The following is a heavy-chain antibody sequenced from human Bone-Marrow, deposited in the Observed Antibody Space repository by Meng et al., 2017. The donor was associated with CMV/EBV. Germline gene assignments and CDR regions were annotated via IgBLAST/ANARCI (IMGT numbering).Heavy chain of an antibody. J-gene: IGHJ6*02. D-gene: IGHD1-26*01. CDR1: GYTFTGYY. CDR2: ISSNSGDT. V-gene: IGHV1-2*02. CDR3: VRSGYYYGLDV. Sequence: ASVKVSCKTSGYTFTGYYLHWVRQAPGQGLEWMGWISSNSGDTNYAQKLQGRVTMTRDTSISTVYMELSRLRSDDSAVYYCVRSGYYYGLDVWGQGTTVTVSS.